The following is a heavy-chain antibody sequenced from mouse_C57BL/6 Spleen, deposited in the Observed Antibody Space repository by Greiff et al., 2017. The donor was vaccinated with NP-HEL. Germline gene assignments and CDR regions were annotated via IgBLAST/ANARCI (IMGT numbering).Heavy chain of an antibody. CDR3: ARRDYSDYFDY. CDR2: IYPSDSET. J-gene: IGHJ2*01. CDR1: GYTFTSYW. D-gene: IGHD2-12*01. Sequence: QVQLQQPGAELVRPGSSVKLSCKASGYTFTSYWMGWVKQRPGQGLEWIGNIYPSDSETHYNQKFKDKATLTVDKSSSTAYMQLSSLTSEDSAVYYCARRDYSDYFDYWGQGTTLTVSS. V-gene: IGHV1-61*01.